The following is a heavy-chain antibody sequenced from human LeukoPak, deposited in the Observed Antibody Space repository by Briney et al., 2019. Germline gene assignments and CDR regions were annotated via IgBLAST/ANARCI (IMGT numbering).Heavy chain of an antibody. V-gene: IGHV4-34*01. D-gene: IGHD3-22*01. J-gene: IGHJ6*03. CDR1: GGSFSGYY. CDR3: ARQTRDSSAYYYYYYHMDV. CDR2: INHSGST. Sequence: SETLSLTCAVYGGSFSGYYWSWIRQPPGKGLEWIGEINHSGSTNYNPSLKSRVTISVDTSKNQFSLKLSSVTAADTAVYYCARQTRDSSAYYYYYYHMDVWGKGTTVTISS.